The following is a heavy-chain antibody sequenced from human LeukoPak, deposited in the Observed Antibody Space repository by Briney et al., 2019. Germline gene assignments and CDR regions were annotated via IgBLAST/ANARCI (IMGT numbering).Heavy chain of an antibody. CDR3: AKALEVVPAAYDY. CDR2: ISGSGNYT. J-gene: IGHJ4*02. D-gene: IGHD2-2*01. Sequence: GGSLRLSCAASGFTFSSHAMTWVRQAPGKGLEWVSTISGSGNYTYHADSVKGRFTISRDNSKNTLFLQMNSLRAEDTAVYYCAKALEVVPAAYDYWGQGTLVTVSS. V-gene: IGHV3-23*01. CDR1: GFTFSSHA.